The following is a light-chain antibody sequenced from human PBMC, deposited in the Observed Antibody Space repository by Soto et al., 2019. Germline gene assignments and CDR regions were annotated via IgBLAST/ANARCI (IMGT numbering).Light chain of an antibody. CDR3: QQCYSTPIN. V-gene: IGKV1-39*01. CDR2: AAS. CDR1: QYINRY. Sequence: DIQMTQSPPSLSASLADRVTITCRASQYINRYLNWYQQKPGKAPKLLISAASNLESGVPSRFSGSGSGTDFTLTISSLQPEDFATYHCQQCYSTPINFGQGTRLENK. J-gene: IGKJ5*01.